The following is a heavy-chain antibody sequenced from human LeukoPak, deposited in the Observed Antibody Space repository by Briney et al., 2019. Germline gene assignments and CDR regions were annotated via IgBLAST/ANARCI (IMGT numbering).Heavy chain of an antibody. V-gene: IGHV5-51*01. CDR3: ARRGPGSSSWYGPLS. D-gene: IGHD6-13*01. Sequence: GESLQISCQGSGYSFTSYWIGWVRQLPGKGLEWMGIIYPGDSDTRYSPSFQGQVTISADKSISTAYLQWSSLKASDTAMYYCARRGPGSSSWYGPLSWGQGTLVTVSS. CDR1: GYSFTSYW. J-gene: IGHJ4*02. CDR2: IYPGDSDT.